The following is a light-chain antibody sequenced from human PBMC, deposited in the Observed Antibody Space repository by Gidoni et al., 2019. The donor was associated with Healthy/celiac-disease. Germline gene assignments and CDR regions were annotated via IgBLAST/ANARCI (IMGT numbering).Light chain of an antibody. J-gene: IGLJ3*02. V-gene: IGLV6-57*04. Sequence: NFMLTPPHSVSESPWKTVTLSCTRSSGSIASNYVQWYQQRPGSAPTTVIYEDNQRPSGVPDRFSGSIDSSSNSASLTISGLKTEDEADYYCQSYDSSTHWVFGGGTKLTVL. CDR1: SGSIASNY. CDR2: EDN. CDR3: QSYDSSTHWV.